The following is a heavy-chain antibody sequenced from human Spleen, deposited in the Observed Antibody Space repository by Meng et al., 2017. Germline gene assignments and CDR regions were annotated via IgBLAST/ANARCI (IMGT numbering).Heavy chain of an antibody. CDR1: GYTFTGYY. Sequence: VSVKVSCKASGYTFTGYYMHWVRQAPGQGLEWMGRINPNSGGTNYAQKFQGRVTMTRDTSISTAYMELSRLRSDDTAVYYCASYDFWRGDYYYYYGMDVWGQGTTVTVSS. CDR2: INPNSGGT. D-gene: IGHD3-3*01. CDR3: ASYDFWRGDYYYYYGMDV. V-gene: IGHV1-2*06. J-gene: IGHJ6*02.